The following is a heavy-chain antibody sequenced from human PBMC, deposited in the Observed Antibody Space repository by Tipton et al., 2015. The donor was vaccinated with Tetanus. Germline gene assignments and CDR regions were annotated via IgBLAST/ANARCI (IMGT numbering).Heavy chain of an antibody. CDR3: ARERGNRANAFDV. J-gene: IGHJ3*01. CDR1: GYTFTSYL. V-gene: IGHV1-46*01. Sequence: QLVQSGAEMEKPGASLKLSCKTSGYTFTSYLVHWVRQAPGRGLEWMGLVNPSGGVTTYAQNFKGRIILTKDTSTSTVTMQLASLRSDDAAVYYCARERGNRANAFDVWGPGTKVTVSS. CDR2: VNPSGGVT. D-gene: IGHD3-16*01.